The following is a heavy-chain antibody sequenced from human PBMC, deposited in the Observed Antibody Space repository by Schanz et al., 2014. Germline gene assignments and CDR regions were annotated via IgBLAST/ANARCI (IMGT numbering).Heavy chain of an antibody. CDR3: ATDSSSWYYFDY. D-gene: IGHD6-13*01. J-gene: IGHJ4*02. CDR2: ISYDGSNK. CDR1: GFTFSSYA. Sequence: QVQLVESGGGVVQPGRSLRLSCAASGFTFSSYAMHWVRQAPGKGLEWVAVISYDGSNKYYADSVKGRFTISRDNSKNPLYPQMNSLRAEDTAVFYCATDSSSWYYFDYWGQGTLVTVSS. V-gene: IGHV3-30*04.